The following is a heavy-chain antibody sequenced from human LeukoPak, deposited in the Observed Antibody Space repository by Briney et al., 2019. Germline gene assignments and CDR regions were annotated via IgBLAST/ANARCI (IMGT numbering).Heavy chain of an antibody. Sequence: GGSLRLSCEASGFTFGNYATNWVRQAPGKGLEWVSTISGTGSSTYYADSAKGRFTISRDNSKDTLFLQLNSLTAADTAMYFCAKASVAIPQYCNSWGQGTLVTVSS. CDR2: ISGTGSST. V-gene: IGHV3-23*01. D-gene: IGHD2-2*02. CDR1: GFTFGNYA. CDR3: AKASVAIPQYCNS. J-gene: IGHJ5*02.